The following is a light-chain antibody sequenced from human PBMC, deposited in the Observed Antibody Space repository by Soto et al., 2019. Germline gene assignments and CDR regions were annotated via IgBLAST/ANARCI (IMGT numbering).Light chain of an antibody. V-gene: IGKV1-33*01. CDR2: DAS. Sequence: DIQMTQSPSSLSASVGDRVTITCQASQGITNYLNWYQQKPGKAPKLLIYDASNLETGVPSRFSGSGSGTHFTFTISNLQPEDIATYYCQQSVYLPTFGGGTKVDI. J-gene: IGKJ4*01. CDR1: QGITNY. CDR3: QQSVYLPT.